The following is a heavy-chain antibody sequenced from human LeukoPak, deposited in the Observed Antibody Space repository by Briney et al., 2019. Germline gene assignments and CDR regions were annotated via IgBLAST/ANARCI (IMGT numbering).Heavy chain of an antibody. CDR3: ARQYSYGSRAFDY. D-gene: IGHD5-18*01. J-gene: IGHJ4*02. V-gene: IGHV1-8*01. Sequence: ASVKVSCKASGYTFTSYDFNWVRQATGQRPEWMGWMSPNSGDTGYAQKFQDRVTMTRNTSISTAYMELSSLRSDDTAVYYCARQYSYGSRAFDYWGQGTLVTVSS. CDR1: GYTFTSYD. CDR2: MSPNSGDT.